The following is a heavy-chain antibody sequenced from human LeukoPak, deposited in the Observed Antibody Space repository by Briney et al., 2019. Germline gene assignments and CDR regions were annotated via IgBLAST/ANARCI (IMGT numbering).Heavy chain of an antibody. J-gene: IGHJ2*01. Sequence: NPGGFLRLSCAASGFTLSDYYMSWIRQTPGKGLEWISYMSSTGNTIYYGDSVKGRFTVSRDNAKNSLFLQMDSLRAEDTAVYYCARSTDYFTYFGLWGRGSLVTVSS. V-gene: IGHV3-11*04. D-gene: IGHD2/OR15-2a*01. CDR3: ARSTDYFTYFGL. CDR1: GFTLSDYY. CDR2: MSSTGNTI.